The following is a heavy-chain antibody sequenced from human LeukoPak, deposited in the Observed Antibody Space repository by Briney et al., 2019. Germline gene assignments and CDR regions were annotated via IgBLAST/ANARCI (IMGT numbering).Heavy chain of an antibody. CDR1: GFTFNNFG. V-gene: IGHV3-30*02. J-gene: IGHJ4*02. CDR3: AKDHGEPVAAF. Sequence: GGSLRLSCEASGFTFNNFGMHWVRQAPGKGLEWVAFIGYDESKKYYAESVKGRFTISRDDSKNTLYLQMSALKIEDTAVYYCAKDHGEPVAAFWGQGILVTVSS. D-gene: IGHD6-19*01. CDR2: IGYDESKK.